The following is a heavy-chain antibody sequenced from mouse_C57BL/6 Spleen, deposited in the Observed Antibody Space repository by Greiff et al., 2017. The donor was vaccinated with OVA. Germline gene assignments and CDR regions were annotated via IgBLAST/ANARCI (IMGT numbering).Heavy chain of an antibody. CDR1: GFTFSDYG. Sequence: DVHLVESGGGLVKPGGSLKLSCAASGFTFSDYGMHWVRQAPEKGLEWVAYISSGSSTIYYADTVKGRFTISRDNAKNTLFLQMTSLRSEDTAMYYCARQLRSYAMDYWGQGTSVTVSS. CDR3: ARQLRSYAMDY. J-gene: IGHJ4*01. D-gene: IGHD3-2*02. CDR2: ISSGSSTI. V-gene: IGHV5-17*01.